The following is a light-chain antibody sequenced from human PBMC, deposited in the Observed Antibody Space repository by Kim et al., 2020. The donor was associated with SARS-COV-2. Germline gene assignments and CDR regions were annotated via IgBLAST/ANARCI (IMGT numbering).Light chain of an antibody. J-gene: IGKJ2*03. CDR3: QQSYITPFS. CDR2: AAS. Sequence: SATGGDRVTITCRASQSINSYLNWYQQKLGKAPKLLISAASTLQGGVPSRFSGSGSGADFTLTISGLQPEDSATYYCQQSYITPFSFGQGTKLEI. V-gene: IGKV1-39*01. CDR1: QSINSY.